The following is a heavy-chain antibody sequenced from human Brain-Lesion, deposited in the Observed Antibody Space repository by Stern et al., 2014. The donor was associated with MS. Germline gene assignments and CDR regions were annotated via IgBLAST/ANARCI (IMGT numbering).Heavy chain of an antibody. CDR1: GFRFSSYA. Sequence: EVQLVESGGGFVQPGGSLRLSCAASGFRFSSYAMSWVRQTPGKGLEGVSGIRASGGSTYYADSVKGRFTISRDKSKNTLFLQMNSLRAEDTAVYYCAKGVWGSYLNAFDMWGQGTMVTVSS. CDR2: IRASGGST. D-gene: IGHD3-16*02. J-gene: IGHJ3*02. V-gene: IGHV3-23*04. CDR3: AKGVWGSYLNAFDM.